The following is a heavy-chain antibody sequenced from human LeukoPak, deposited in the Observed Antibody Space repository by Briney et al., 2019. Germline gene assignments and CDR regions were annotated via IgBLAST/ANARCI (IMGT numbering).Heavy chain of an antibody. CDR3: ARDDTVYFDY. D-gene: IGHD2-2*02. J-gene: IGHJ4*02. CDR2: IWFDGSNK. CDR1: GFTFSSYG. Sequence: GGSLRLSCAASGFTFSSYGMHWVRQAPDKGLEWVAIIWFDGSNKFYADSVKGRFTISRDNSKNTLYLQMNSLRAEDTAVYYCARDDTVYFDYWGQGTLVTVSS. V-gene: IGHV3-33*01.